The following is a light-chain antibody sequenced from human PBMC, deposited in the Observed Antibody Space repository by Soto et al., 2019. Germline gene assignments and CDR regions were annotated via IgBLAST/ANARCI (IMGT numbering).Light chain of an antibody. V-gene: IGKV1-9*01. CDR1: QGISSY. CDR3: LHLNSYSPDT. CDR2: AAS. J-gene: IGKJ3*01. Sequence: DIQLTQSPSFLSASVGDRVTITCRASQGISSYLAWHQQKPGTAPKLLIFAASTLQNGVPSRFSGSGSGTEFTLTISSLQPEDFATYYCLHLNSYSPDTFGPGTKVDIK.